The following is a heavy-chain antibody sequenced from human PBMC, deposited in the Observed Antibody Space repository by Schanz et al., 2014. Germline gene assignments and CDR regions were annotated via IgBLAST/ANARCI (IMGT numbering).Heavy chain of an antibody. CDR3: ARPPHDSSGYYPFDY. V-gene: IGHV3-11*03. Sequence: VHLLDSGGGLVKPGGSLRLSCAASGFTFSDYYMSWIRQAPGKGLEWVSYVSSSSSYTHYADSVKGRFTISRDNAKNSLYLQMNSLRAEDTAVYYCARPPHDSSGYYPFDYWGQGTLVAVSS. J-gene: IGHJ4*02. CDR1: GFTFSDYY. D-gene: IGHD3-22*01. CDR2: VSSSSSYT.